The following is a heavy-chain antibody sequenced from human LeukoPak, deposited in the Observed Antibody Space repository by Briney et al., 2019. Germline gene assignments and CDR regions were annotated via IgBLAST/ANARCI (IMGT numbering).Heavy chain of an antibody. V-gene: IGHV3-23*01. CDR3: ARGGSWVDY. Sequence: PGGSLRLSCVGSGFTFSTYAMSWVRQAPGKGLEWVSVVSGNGVTTHHADSVRGRFTISRDNSKNTLYLQMNSLRAEDTAVYYCARGGSWVDYWGQGTLVTVSS. CDR1: GFTFSTYA. D-gene: IGHD1-26*01. CDR2: VSGNGVTT. J-gene: IGHJ4*02.